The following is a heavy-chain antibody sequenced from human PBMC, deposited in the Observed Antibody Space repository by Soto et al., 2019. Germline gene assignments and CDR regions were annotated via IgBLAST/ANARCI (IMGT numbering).Heavy chain of an antibody. J-gene: IGHJ6*02. CDR1: GGTFSSSS. Sequence: QVQLVQSGAEVKKPGSSVRVSCKASGGTFSSSSISWVRQAPGQGLEWMGGIIPIFGTANYAQKIEGRVTITADESTSTAYMELSSLRSKDTAVYYCARPDRTITGTPLGYYYGMDVWGQGTTVTVSS. CDR2: IIPIFGTA. V-gene: IGHV1-69*01. CDR3: ARPDRTITGTPLGYYYGMDV. D-gene: IGHD1-20*01.